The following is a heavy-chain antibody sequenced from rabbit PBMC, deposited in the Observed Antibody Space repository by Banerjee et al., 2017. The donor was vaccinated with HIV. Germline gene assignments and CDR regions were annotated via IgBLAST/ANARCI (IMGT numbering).Heavy chain of an antibody. CDR1: GFSFSSRYY. Sequence: QSLEESGGDLVKPGASLTLTCTASGFSFSSRYYMCWVRQAPGKGLEWIACINTGSSGSTNYASWAKGRFTISKTSSTTVTLQMTSLTAADTATYFCARETSGSFSSYGMDLWGQGTLVTVS. CDR2: INTGSSGST. V-gene: IGHV1S40*01. J-gene: IGHJ6*01. D-gene: IGHD1-1*01. CDR3: ARETSGSFSSYGMDL.